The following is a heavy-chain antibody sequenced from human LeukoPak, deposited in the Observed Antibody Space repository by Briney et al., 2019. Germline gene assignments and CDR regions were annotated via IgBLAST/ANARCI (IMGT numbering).Heavy chain of an antibody. D-gene: IGHD4-23*01. Sequence: WRWIRQHXXXGVXWIGYIYYSGSTYYNPSLKSRVTISVDTSKNQFSLKLSSVTAADTAVYYCARESGGNDIDYWGQGTLVTVSS. CDR2: IYYSGST. CDR3: ARESGGNDIDY. V-gene: IGHV4-31*02. J-gene: IGHJ4*02.